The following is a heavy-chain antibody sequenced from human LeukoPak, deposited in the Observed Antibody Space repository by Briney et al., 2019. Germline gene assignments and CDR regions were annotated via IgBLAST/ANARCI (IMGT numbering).Heavy chain of an antibody. J-gene: IGHJ4*02. V-gene: IGHV3-23*01. CDR1: GFTFSGYA. Sequence: GGSLRLSFAASGFTFSGYAISSVRQAPGKGLEWVSGFSRSDDSTYYADSVKGRFTISRDNSKNTLYLQMNSLRAEDTAVYYCAKVWSSWYSFEYWGQGTLVTVSS. CDR3: AKVWSSWYSFEY. D-gene: IGHD6-13*01. CDR2: FSRSDDST.